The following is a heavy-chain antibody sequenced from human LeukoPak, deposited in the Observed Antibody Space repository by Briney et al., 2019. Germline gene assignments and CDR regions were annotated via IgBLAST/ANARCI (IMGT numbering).Heavy chain of an antibody. CDR1: EFTVSSNY. CDR3: AAHSSSKTRFDY. J-gene: IGHJ4*02. CDR2: IHSGGST. Sequence: TGGSLRLSCAASEFTVSSNYMSWVRQAPGKGLEWVSIIHSGGSTYYADSVKGRFTISRDNSKNTLYLQMNSLRAEDTAVYYCAAHSSSKTRFDYWGQGTLVTVSS. V-gene: IGHV3-66*01. D-gene: IGHD6-6*01.